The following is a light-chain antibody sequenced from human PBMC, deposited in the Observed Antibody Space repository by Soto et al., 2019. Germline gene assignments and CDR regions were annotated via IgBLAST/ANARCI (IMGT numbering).Light chain of an antibody. CDR3: QHYVTSLTT. CDR1: QTVTSNY. J-gene: IGKJ1*01. V-gene: IGKV3-20*01. Sequence: EIVLTPSPGTLSLSPGERATVSCRASQTVTSNYLAWYQQKPGQAPRLLIFGASIRVTGIPDRFIGSGSGTGFTLTISRLEPEDFAVYYCQHYVTSLTTFGQGTKVDIK. CDR2: GAS.